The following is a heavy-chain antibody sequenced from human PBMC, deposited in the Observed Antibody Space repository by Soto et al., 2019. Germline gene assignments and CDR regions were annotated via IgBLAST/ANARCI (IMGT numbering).Heavy chain of an antibody. CDR1: GYTLTELS. Sequence: ASVKVSCKVSGYTLTELSMHWVRQAPGKGLEWMGGFDPEDGETIYAQKFQGRVTMTEATSTDTAYMELSSLRSEDTAVYYCATVPIVVVPGENNWFDPWGQGTMVTVSS. V-gene: IGHV1-24*01. D-gene: IGHD2-2*01. J-gene: IGHJ5*02. CDR3: ATVPIVVVPGENNWFDP. CDR2: FDPEDGET.